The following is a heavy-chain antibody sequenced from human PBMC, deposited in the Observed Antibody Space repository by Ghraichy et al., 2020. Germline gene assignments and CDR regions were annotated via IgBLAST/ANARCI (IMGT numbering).Heavy chain of an antibody. Sequence: LSLTCAASGFTFSSYWMSWVRQAPGKGLEWVASIKEDGSEKDYVDSVKGRFTISRDNAKNSLYLQMNSLRAEDTAVYYCASLSRYCGGDCYSGSFNYWGQGTLVIVSS. CDR1: GFTFSSYW. CDR2: IKEDGSEK. J-gene: IGHJ4*02. V-gene: IGHV3-7*03. D-gene: IGHD2-21*02. CDR3: ASLSRYCGGDCYSGSFNY.